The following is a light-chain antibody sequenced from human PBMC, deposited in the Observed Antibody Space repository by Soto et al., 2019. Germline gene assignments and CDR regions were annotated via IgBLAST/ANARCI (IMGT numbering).Light chain of an antibody. CDR2: DAS. J-gene: IGKJ4*01. Sequence: EIVLTQSPATLSLSPGEXATLSCRASQSVSSYLAWYQQKPGQAPRLLIYDASNRATGIPARFSGSGSGTDFTLTISSLEPEDFAVYYCQKRSNWPTFGGGTKVDIK. V-gene: IGKV3-11*01. CDR1: QSVSSY. CDR3: QKRSNWPT.